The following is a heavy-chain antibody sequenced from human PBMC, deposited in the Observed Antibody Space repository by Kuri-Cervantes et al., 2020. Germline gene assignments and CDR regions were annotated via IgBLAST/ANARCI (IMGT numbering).Heavy chain of an antibody. V-gene: IGHV4-31*03. J-gene: IGHJ6*02. CDR1: GGSISSGGYY. D-gene: IGHD3-10*02. CDR2: IYYSGST. Sequence: SETLSLTCTVSGGSISSGGYYWSWIRQHPGKGLEWIGYIYYSGSTYYNPSLKSRVTISVDTSKNQFSLKLTSVTAADTAVYYCARCSGGYYVDYYYNLDVWGQETTVTVSS. CDR3: ARCSGGYYVDYYYNLDV.